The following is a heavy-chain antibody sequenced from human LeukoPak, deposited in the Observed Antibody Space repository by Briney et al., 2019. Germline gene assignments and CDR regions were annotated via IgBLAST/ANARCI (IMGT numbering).Heavy chain of an antibody. V-gene: IGHV3-48*01. D-gene: IGHD6-6*01. CDR1: GFTFSRYS. J-gene: IGHJ4*02. Sequence: PGGSLRLSCAASGFTFSRYSMTWVRQAPGKGLEWISFISSSRSTTYYADSVKGRCTISRDNGKNSMYLQMHSLRAEDTAVYYCTRLGIAPRDFDYWGQGTLVTVSS. CDR2: ISSSRSTT. CDR3: TRLGIAPRDFDY.